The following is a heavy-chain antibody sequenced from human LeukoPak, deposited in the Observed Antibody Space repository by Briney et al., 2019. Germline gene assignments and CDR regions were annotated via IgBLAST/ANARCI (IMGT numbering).Heavy chain of an antibody. CDR1: GGSINSYH. D-gene: IGHD6-13*01. CDR2: IYFSGST. Sequence: SETLSLTCTVSGGSINSYHWSSIRQPPGKGLEWIGDIYFSGSTNYNPSLKSRLTISQDTSKNQLSLKLGSVTAADTAVYYCARHIYSSWDRAFDIWGQGTMVTVSS. CDR3: ARHIYSSWDRAFDI. V-gene: IGHV4-59*08. J-gene: IGHJ3*02.